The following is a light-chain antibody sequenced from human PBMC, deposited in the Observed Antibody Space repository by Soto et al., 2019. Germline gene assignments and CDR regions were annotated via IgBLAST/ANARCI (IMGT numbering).Light chain of an antibody. CDR3: QQSYSTPWT. CDR1: QSISSY. Sequence: DIQMTQSPSSLSASVGDRVTITCRASQSISSYLYWYQQKPGKAPKLLIYAASSLQSGVPSRFSGSVSGTDFTLTNSSLQPEDFATDYCQQSYSTPWTVGQGTKVEIK. J-gene: IGKJ1*01. V-gene: IGKV1-39*01. CDR2: AAS.